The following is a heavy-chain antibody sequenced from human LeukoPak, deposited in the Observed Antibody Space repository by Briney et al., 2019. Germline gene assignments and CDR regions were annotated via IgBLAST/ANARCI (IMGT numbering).Heavy chain of an antibody. CDR1: GFTFSSYE. Sequence: PGGSLRLSCAASGFTFSSYEMNWVRQAPGKGLEWVSYISSSGSTIYYADSVKGRFTISRDNAKNSLYLQMNSLRAEDTAVYYCARTTRSGWVTFDNWGQGTLVTVCS. V-gene: IGHV3-48*03. CDR2: ISSSGSTI. CDR3: ARTTRSGWVTFDN. J-gene: IGHJ4*02. D-gene: IGHD6-19*01.